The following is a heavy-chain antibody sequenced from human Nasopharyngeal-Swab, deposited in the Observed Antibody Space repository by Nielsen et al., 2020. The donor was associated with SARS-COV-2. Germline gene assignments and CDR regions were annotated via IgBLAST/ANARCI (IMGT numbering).Heavy chain of an antibody. CDR1: GYTFTSYA. V-gene: IGHV1-3*01. CDR2: INAGNGNT. CDR3: ASGDDFWSGYYMPGAFDI. Sequence: ASVKVSCKASGYTFTSYAMHWVRQAPGQSLEWMGWINAGNGNTKYSQKFQGRVTITRDTSASTAYMELSSLRSEDTAVYYCASGDDFWSGYYMPGAFDIWGQGTMVTVSS. D-gene: IGHD3-3*01. J-gene: IGHJ3*02.